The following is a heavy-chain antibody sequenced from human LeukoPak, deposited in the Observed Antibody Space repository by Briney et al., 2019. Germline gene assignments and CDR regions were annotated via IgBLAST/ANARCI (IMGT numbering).Heavy chain of an antibody. Sequence: WASVKVSCKASGYTFTNYALHWVRQAPGQRLEWMGWINAGDGNIKYSQDFQGRVTITRDTSASTAYMDLSSLRSEDVAVYYCARDVSVATYCFDYWGQGTLVTVSS. CDR2: INAGDGNI. V-gene: IGHV1-3*03. D-gene: IGHD5-12*01. J-gene: IGHJ4*02. CDR3: ARDVSVATYCFDY. CDR1: GYTFTNYA.